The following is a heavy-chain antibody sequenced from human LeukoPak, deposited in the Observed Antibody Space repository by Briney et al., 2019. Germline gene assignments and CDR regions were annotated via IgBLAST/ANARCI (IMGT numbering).Heavy chain of an antibody. CDR3: ARGDYYDSSGYLQVDY. V-gene: IGHV1-46*01. J-gene: IGHJ4*02. CDR2: INPSGGST. CDR1: GYTFTSYY. Sequence: ASVTVSRKASGYTFTSYYMHWVRQAPGQGLEWMGIINPSGGSTSYHQKFQGRVTMTRDTSTSTVYMELSSLRSEDTAVYYCARGDYYDSSGYLQVDYWGQGTLVTVSS. D-gene: IGHD3-22*01.